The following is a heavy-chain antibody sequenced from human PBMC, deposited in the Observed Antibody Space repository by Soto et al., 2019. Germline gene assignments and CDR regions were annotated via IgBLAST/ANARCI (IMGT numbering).Heavy chain of an antibody. CDR2: INHSGST. J-gene: IGHJ4*02. CDR3: AGGIRIKTWFYGELFDY. CDR1: GGSFSGYY. D-gene: IGHD5-18*01. Sequence: SETLSLTCAVYGGSFSGYYWSWIRQPPGKGLEWIGEINHSGSTNYNPSLKSRVTISVDTSKNQFSLKLSSVTAADTAVYYCAGGIRIKTWFYGELFDYWGQGTLVTVSS. V-gene: IGHV4-34*01.